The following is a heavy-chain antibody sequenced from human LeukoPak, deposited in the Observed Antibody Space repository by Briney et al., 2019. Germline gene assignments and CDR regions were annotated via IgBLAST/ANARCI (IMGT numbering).Heavy chain of an antibody. Sequence: SETLSLTCAVDGGSFSGYYWSWIRQPPGKGLEWIGEINHSGSTNYNPSLKSRVTISVDTSKNQFSLKLSSVTAADTAVYYCAREEGYNWNYVGWFDPWGQGTLVTVSS. CDR2: INHSGST. CDR3: AREEGYNWNYVGWFDP. CDR1: GGSFSGYY. V-gene: IGHV4-34*01. J-gene: IGHJ5*02. D-gene: IGHD1-7*01.